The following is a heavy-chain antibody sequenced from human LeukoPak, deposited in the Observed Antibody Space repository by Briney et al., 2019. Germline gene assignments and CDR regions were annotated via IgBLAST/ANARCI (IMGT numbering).Heavy chain of an antibody. D-gene: IGHD3-22*01. Sequence: SETLSLTCTVSGRSISSYYWSWIRQPPGKGLEWLGYIYYSGSTNYNPFIKSRVTISVDTSKNKFSLKLSSVTAADTAVYYCARRGGYYDSSGYYNWFDPWGQGTLVTVSS. J-gene: IGHJ5*02. CDR1: GRSISSYY. CDR2: IYYSGST. V-gene: IGHV4-59*08. CDR3: ARRGGYYDSSGYYNWFDP.